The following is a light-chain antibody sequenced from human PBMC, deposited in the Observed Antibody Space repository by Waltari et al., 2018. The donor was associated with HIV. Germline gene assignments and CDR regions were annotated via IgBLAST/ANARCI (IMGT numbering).Light chain of an antibody. Sequence: QSALTPPRSAPRSPGQSPTIPCSGTSSHVRGYNYLSCYQQHPGKAPKLMIYDVTKRPSGVPDRFSGSKSGNTASLTISGRQAEDEADYYCCSYAGSYTFGFGGGTKLTVL. V-gene: IGLV2-11*01. CDR2: DVT. J-gene: IGLJ3*02. CDR3: CSYAGSYTFG. CDR1: SSHVRGYNY.